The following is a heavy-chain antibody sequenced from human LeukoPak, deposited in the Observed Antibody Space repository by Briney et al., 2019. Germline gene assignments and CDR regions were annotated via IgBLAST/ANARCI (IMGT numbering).Heavy chain of an antibody. CDR2: IDWDEDK. CDR3: ARMGCGVYPNYFDF. D-gene: IGHD2-8*01. V-gene: IGHV2-70*11. J-gene: IGHJ4*02. CDR1: GFSLTASGIC. Sequence: SGPTLVNPTQTLTLTCTFSGFSLTASGICVNWIRQPPGKALEWLARIDWDEDKYFDTSLKTRLTISKDTSKNQVVLRMINVDPGDTGTYYCARMGCGVYPNYFDFWGQGILVTVSS.